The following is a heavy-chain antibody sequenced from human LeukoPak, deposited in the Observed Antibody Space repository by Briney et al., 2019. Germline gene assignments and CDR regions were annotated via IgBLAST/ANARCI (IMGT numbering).Heavy chain of an antibody. D-gene: IGHD3-22*01. CDR1: GYTFTSYD. CDR2: MNPNSGNT. J-gene: IGHJ6*03. Sequence: GASVKVSCKASGYTFTSYDINWVRQATGQGLEWMGWMNPNSGNTGCAQKFQGRVTMTRNTSISTAYMELSSLRSEDTAVYYCARTLGDSSGYYDYYYYMDVWGKGTTVTVSS. CDR3: ARTLGDSSGYYDYYYYMDV. V-gene: IGHV1-8*01.